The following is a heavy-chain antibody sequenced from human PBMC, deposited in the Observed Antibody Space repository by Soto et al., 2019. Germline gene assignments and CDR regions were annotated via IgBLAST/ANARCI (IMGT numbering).Heavy chain of an antibody. Sequence: GGSLRLSCAASGFTFRSYSMNWVRQAPGKGLEWISYISSSSSTIYYADSVQGRFTISRDNARNSLYLQMNSLRDEDTAMYDCARDSPPGWHFDYWGQGALVTVSS. V-gene: IGHV3-48*02. CDR2: ISSSSSTI. D-gene: IGHD6-19*01. J-gene: IGHJ4*02. CDR1: GFTFRSYS. CDR3: ARDSPPGWHFDY.